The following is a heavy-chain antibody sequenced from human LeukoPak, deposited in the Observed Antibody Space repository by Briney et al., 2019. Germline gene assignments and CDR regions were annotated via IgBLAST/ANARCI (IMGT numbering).Heavy chain of an antibody. D-gene: IGHD5-18*01. CDR3: ARVSGTIQIWPQPFGDGMAV. J-gene: IGHJ6*02. Sequence: GGSLRLSCAASGYSFDDYAMYWVRQAPGKGLECVSAISGSGHKIYYADSVEGRFTVSRDNSRNTLFMQMNSLRAEDTAVYYCARVSGTIQIWPQPFGDGMAVWGQGTTVTVSS. CDR1: GYSFDDYA. CDR2: ISGSGHKI. V-gene: IGHV3-23*01.